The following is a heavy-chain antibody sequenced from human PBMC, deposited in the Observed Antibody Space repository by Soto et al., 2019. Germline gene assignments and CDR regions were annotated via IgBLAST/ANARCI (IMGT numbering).Heavy chain of an antibody. CDR1: GLTVSNNS. CDR2: TFSGGST. CDR3: ARAGVYSSAYMAV. V-gene: IGHV3-66*01. J-gene: IGHJ6*03. Sequence: EVQLVESGGGLVQPGGSLRVSCAASGLTVSNNSMNWVRQITGKGLEWVSITFSGGSTYYADSVKGRFTVSRDNSKNTLHLQMNSLTAEDTAVYYCARAGVYSSAYMAVWGEGATVTVSS. D-gene: IGHD6-25*01.